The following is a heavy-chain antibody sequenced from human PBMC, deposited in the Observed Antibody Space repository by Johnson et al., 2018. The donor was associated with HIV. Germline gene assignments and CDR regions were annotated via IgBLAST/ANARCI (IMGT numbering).Heavy chain of an antibody. D-gene: IGHD3-16*01. V-gene: IGHV3-7*05. J-gene: IGHJ3*02. Sequence: VQLVESGGGLVQPGGSLRLSCAASGFTFSSYWMSWVRQAPWKGLEWVANIKQDGSEKYFVDSVKGRFTISRDNAKNSLYLQMNSLRAEDTAVYYCARDLFVLYVPGDAFAIWGQGTMVTVSS. CDR3: ARDLFVLYVPGDAFAI. CDR2: IKQDGSEK. CDR1: GFTFSSYW.